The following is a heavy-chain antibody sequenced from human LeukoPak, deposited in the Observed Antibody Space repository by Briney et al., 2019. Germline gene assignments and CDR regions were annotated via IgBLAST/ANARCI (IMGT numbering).Heavy chain of an antibody. CDR3: ARESDIVVVPAAPRGNWFDP. V-gene: IGHV1-18*01. J-gene: IGHJ5*02. D-gene: IGHD2-2*01. Sequence: ASVKVSCKASGYTFTSYGISWVRQAPGQGLEWMGWISAYNGNTNYAQKFQGRVTITADKSTSTAYMELSSLRSEDTAVYYCARESDIVVVPAAPRGNWFDPWGQGTLVTVSS. CDR1: GYTFTSYG. CDR2: ISAYNGNT.